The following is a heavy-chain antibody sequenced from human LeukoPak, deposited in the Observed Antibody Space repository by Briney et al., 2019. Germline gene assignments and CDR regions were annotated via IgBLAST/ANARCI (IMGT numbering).Heavy chain of an antibody. CDR1: GLTFSSYA. CDR2: VSGDGGST. V-gene: IGHV3-23*01. Sequence: GGSLRLSCAASGLTFSSYAMSWVRQAPGKGLGWVSAVSGDGGSTYSSESVKGRFIISRDNSRNTLFLQMNNLRAEDTAVYYCAIPTGITVPGPDYWGQGTLVTVSS. J-gene: IGHJ4*02. D-gene: IGHD6-19*01. CDR3: AIPTGITVPGPDY.